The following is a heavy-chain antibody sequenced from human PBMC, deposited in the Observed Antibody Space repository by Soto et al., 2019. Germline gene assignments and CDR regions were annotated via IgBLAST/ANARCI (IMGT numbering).Heavy chain of an antibody. Sequence: GGSLRLSCAASGFTFSSYSMNWVRQAPGKGLEWVSYISSSSSTIYYADSVKGRFTISRDNAKNSLYLQMNSLRAEDTAVYYCARDPRYCSGGSCYSSFAEYFQHWGQGTLVTSPQ. CDR1: GFTFSSYS. V-gene: IGHV3-48*01. CDR2: ISSSSSTI. CDR3: ARDPRYCSGGSCYSSFAEYFQH. D-gene: IGHD2-15*01. J-gene: IGHJ1*01.